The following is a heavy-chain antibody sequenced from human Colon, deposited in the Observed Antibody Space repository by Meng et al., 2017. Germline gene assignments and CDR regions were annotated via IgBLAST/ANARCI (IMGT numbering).Heavy chain of an antibody. CDR3: ARVNGDFDEAWFDP. CDR2: IYYTGNT. D-gene: IGHD4-17*01. V-gene: IGHV4-61*03. Sequence: QEQLQESGPGLVRPSETLSLTCTVSGASVSSDSHYWSWIRQSPGKGLEWIGYIYYTGNTNYNPSLASRVSMSLDTSKNHFSLHLTSVTAADTAIYYCARVNGDFDEAWFDPWGQGTLVTVSS. J-gene: IGHJ5*02. CDR1: GASVSSDSHY.